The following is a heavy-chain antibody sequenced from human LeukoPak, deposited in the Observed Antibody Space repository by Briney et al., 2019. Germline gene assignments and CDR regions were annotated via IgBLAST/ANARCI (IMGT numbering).Heavy chain of an antibody. CDR2: ISSRGSYI. CDR3: TKDGRVASAATRPTYYYGMDV. Sequence: KAGGSLRLSCAASGFTFSNYNINWVRQAPGKGLEWVSCISSRGSYIYYADSVKGRFTISRDNAKNSLYLQMNSLRAEDTAVYCCTKDGRVASAATRPTYYYGMDVWGQGTTVIVSS. J-gene: IGHJ6*02. CDR1: GFTFSNYN. D-gene: IGHD2-15*01. V-gene: IGHV3-21*01.